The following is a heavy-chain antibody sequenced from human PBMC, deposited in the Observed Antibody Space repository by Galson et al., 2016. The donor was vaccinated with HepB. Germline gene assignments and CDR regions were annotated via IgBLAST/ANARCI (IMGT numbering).Heavy chain of an antibody. V-gene: IGHV4-59*01. D-gene: IGHD4-17*01. CDR3: ARSEGTVITPGANHFDY. CDR2: IHYGGST. J-gene: IGHJ4*02. CDR1: GGSISNYY. Sequence: SETLSLTCTVSGGSISNYYWSWIRLPPGKGLEWIGYIHYGGSTNYNPPLKSRVTISADTSKNQFSLKLSSVTAADTAVYYCARSEGTVITPGANHFDYWGQGTLVTVSS.